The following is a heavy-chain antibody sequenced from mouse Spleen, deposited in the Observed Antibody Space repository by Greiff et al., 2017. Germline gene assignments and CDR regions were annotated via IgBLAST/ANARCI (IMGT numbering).Heavy chain of an antibody. CDR2: ISSGSSTI. V-gene: IGHV5-17*01. CDR1: GFTFSDYG. J-gene: IGHJ4*01. Sequence: EVMLVESGGGLVKPGGSLKLSCAASGFTFSDYGMHWVRQAPEKGLEWVAYISSGSSTIYYADTVKGRFTISRDNAKNTLFLQMTSLRSEDTAMYYCERQEYYYAMDYWGQGTSVTVSS. CDR3: ERQEYYYAMDY.